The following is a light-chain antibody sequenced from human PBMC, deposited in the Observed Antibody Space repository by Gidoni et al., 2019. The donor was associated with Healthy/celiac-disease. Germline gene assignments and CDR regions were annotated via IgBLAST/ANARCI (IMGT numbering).Light chain of an antibody. V-gene: IGKV1-5*03. J-gene: IGKJ1*01. CDR3: QQYDSYSRT. CDR1: QSISSW. Sequence: DIQMTQSPSTLSASVGDRVTITCRARQSISSWLAWYQQKPGKAPKLLIYKASSLESGVPSRFSGSGSGTDFTLTISSLQPDDFATYYCQQYDSYSRTFGQGTKVEIK. CDR2: KAS.